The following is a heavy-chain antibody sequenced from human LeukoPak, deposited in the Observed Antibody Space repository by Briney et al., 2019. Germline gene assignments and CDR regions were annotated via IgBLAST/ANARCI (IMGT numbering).Heavy chain of an antibody. V-gene: IGHV3-30-3*01. J-gene: IGHJ4*02. Sequence: GGSLRLSCAASGFTFSSYAMQWVRQAPGKGLEWVAVISYDGSNKYYADSVKGRFTISRDNSKNTLYLQMNSLRAEDTAVYYCAKDGGHYYDSSGYSSGFDYWGQGTLVTVSS. CDR2: ISYDGSNK. CDR1: GFTFSSYA. D-gene: IGHD3-22*01. CDR3: AKDGGHYYDSSGYSSGFDY.